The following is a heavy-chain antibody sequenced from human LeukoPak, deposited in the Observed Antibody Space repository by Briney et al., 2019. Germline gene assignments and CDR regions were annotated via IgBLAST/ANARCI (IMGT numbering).Heavy chain of an antibody. D-gene: IGHD6-13*01. CDR1: GFIFSSYG. V-gene: IGHV3-48*04. CDR3: ATSRGSWPDYFDY. CDR2: ISTSGSTI. J-gene: IGHJ4*02. Sequence: GGSLRLSCAASGFIFSSYGMNWVCQAPGKGLDWVSYISTSGSTIYYADSVKGRFTISRDNAKNSLYLQMNSLRAEDTAVYYCATSRGSWPDYFDYWGQGTLVTVSS.